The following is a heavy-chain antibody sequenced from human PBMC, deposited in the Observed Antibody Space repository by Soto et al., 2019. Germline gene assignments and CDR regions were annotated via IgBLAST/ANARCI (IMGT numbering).Heavy chain of an antibody. Sequence: HPGGSLRLSCAASGFTFSNYGMHWVRQAPGKGLEWVAVTSYDGSNKYYADSVKGRFTISRDNSKNTLFLQMNSLGGDDTAVYYCAKNADSSSWGQFDYWGQGTLVTVSS. D-gene: IGHD6-13*01. CDR1: GFTFSNYG. CDR2: TSYDGSNK. V-gene: IGHV3-30*18. J-gene: IGHJ4*02. CDR3: AKNADSSSWGQFDY.